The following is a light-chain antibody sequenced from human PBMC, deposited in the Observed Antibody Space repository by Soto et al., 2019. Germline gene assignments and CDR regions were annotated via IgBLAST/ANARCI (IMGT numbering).Light chain of an antibody. CDR1: QSVSSN. CDR3: QQYNNWPPMYT. Sequence: EIVMTQSPATLSVSPGERATLSCRASQSVSSNLAWYQQKPGQAPRLLIYGASTRAKGIPARFSGSGSGTEFTLTISSLQSEDFAVYYCQQYNNWPPMYTFGQGTKLEIK. V-gene: IGKV3-15*01. CDR2: GAS. J-gene: IGKJ2*01.